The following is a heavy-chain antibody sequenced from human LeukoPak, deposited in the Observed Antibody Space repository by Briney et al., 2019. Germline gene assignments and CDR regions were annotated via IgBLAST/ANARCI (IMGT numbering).Heavy chain of an antibody. CDR3: AKWIPRYCSSTSCSTYYYYYYMDV. J-gene: IGHJ6*03. Sequence: PGGSLRLSCAASGFTFNNYGMHWVRQAPGKGLEWVAFIRYNGNNQYYADSVKGRFTISRDNSKNTLYLQMNSLRAEDTAVYYCAKWIPRYCSSTSCSTYYYYYYMDVWGKGTTVTASS. D-gene: IGHD2-2*01. CDR2: IRYNGNNQ. V-gene: IGHV3-30*02. CDR1: GFTFNNYG.